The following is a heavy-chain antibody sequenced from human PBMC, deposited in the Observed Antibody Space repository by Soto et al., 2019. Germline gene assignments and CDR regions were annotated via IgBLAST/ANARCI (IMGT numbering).Heavy chain of an antibody. V-gene: IGHV3-53*01. Sequence: EVQLVESGGGLIQPGGSLRVSCAASGFTVSRSYMSWVRQAPGKGLEWVSVIYSGGSTNYADSVKGRFTISRDNSKNTLYLQMSSLRAEDTAVYYCARDTYYYDSSGQPYWGQGTLVTVSS. J-gene: IGHJ4*02. CDR3: ARDTYYYDSSGQPY. CDR1: GFTVSRSY. D-gene: IGHD3-22*01. CDR2: IYSGGST.